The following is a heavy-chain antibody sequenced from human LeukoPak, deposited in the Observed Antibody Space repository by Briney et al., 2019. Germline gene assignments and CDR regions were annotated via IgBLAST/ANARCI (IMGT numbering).Heavy chain of an antibody. D-gene: IGHD1-1*01. CDR2: INAGNGNT. Sequence: ASVKVSCKASGYTFTSYAMHWVRQAPGQRLEWMGWINAGNGNTKYPQKFQGRVTITRDTSASTAYMELSSLRSEDTAVYFCARERDDDPFDIWGQGTLVIVSS. J-gene: IGHJ3*02. V-gene: IGHV1-3*01. CDR3: ARERDDDPFDI. CDR1: GYTFTSYA.